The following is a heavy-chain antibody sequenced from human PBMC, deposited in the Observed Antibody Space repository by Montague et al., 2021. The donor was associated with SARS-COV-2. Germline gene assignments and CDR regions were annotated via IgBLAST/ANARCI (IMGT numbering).Heavy chain of an antibody. CDR1: GASVTTGHYY. V-gene: IGHV4-61*02. J-gene: IGHJ6*02. Sequence: TLSLTCTVSGASVTTGHYYWSWIRQPAGKGLEWIGRVYPSGNTNYNPSLRSRVSMSVDMSKNQISLKLRSVTAADTAVYYCARVRGAALYFGEVGYYGMVVWGQGTTVTVSS. CDR2: VYPSGNT. CDR3: ARVRGAALYFGEVGYYGMVV. D-gene: IGHD3-10*01.